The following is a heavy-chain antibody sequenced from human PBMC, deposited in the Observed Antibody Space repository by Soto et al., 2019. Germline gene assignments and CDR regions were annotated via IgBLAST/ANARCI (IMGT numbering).Heavy chain of an antibody. V-gene: IGHV1-18*01. J-gene: IGHJ6*02. Sequence: QVQLVQSGAEVKKPGASVKVSCKASGYTFTSYGISWVRQAPGQGLEWMGWISAYNGNTNYAQKLQGRVTMTTDTSTRTAYMELRSLRSDDTAVYYCARVSYYYGSGSPYGMDVWGQGTTVTVSS. D-gene: IGHD3-10*01. CDR3: ARVSYYYGSGSPYGMDV. CDR1: GYTFTSYG. CDR2: ISAYNGNT.